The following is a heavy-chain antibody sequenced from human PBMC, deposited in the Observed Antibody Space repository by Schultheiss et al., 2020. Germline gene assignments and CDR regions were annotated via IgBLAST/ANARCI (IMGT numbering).Heavy chain of an antibody. Sequence: GGSLRLSCAASGFTFSDYYMSWIRQAPGKGLEWVAVIWYDGSNKYYADSVKGRFTISRDNAKNSLYLQMNSLRAEDTAVYYCAKGDSGWYFDYWGQGTLVTVSS. V-gene: IGHV3-33*03. CDR1: GFTFSDYY. CDR2: IWYDGSNK. D-gene: IGHD6-19*01. CDR3: AKGDSGWYFDY. J-gene: IGHJ4*02.